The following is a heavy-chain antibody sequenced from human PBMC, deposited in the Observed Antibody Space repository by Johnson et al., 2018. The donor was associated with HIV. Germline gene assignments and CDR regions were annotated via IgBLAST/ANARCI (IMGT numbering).Heavy chain of an antibody. CDR3: AKDRRSFYGGKAADVFDI. J-gene: IGHJ3*02. V-gene: IGHV3-30*04. Sequence: QVQLVESGGGVVQPGRSLRLSCAASGFTFSYYTVYWVRQAPGKGLEWMAVISYDGSTKYYPDSVKGRFTISRDTSKNTLYLQMNSLRAEDTAVYYCAKDRRSFYGGKAADVFDIWGQGTMVTVSS. CDR1: GFTFSYYT. D-gene: IGHD4-23*01. CDR2: ISYDGSTK.